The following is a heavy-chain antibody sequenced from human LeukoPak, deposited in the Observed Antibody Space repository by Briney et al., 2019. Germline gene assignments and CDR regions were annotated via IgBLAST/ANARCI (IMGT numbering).Heavy chain of an antibody. Sequence: GGSLRLSCAASGFTFSSYDVNWLRQAPGKGLEWVSSISSSGSYIYYADSVKGRFTISRDNAKNSLYLQMNSLRAEDTAVYYCARGGWGYDYWGQGTLVTVSS. CDR2: ISSSGSYI. CDR1: GFTFSSYD. V-gene: IGHV3-21*01. CDR3: ARGGWGYDY. D-gene: IGHD2-21*01. J-gene: IGHJ4*02.